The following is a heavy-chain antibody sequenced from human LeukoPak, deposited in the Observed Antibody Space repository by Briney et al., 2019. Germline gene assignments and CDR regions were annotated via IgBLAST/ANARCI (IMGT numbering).Heavy chain of an antibody. Sequence: GGPLRLSCAASGFTFSSYWMSWVRQAPGKGLEWVANIKPDGSEKYYVDSVKGRFTISRDNAKNSLYLQVNSLRAEDTAVYYCARVSTHSGTMFYFDYWGQGTLVTVSS. J-gene: IGHJ4*02. V-gene: IGHV3-7*01. CDR1: GFTFSSYW. CDR3: ARVSTHSGTMFYFDY. D-gene: IGHD3-10*01. CDR2: IKPDGSEK.